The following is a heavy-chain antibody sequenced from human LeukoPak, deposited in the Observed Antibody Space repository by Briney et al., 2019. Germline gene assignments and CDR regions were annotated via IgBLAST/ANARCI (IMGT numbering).Heavy chain of an antibody. V-gene: IGHV3-48*02. D-gene: IGHD6-13*01. CDR2: ISNSGSTI. CDR1: GFTFSNYG. J-gene: IGHJ4*02. Sequence: QSGGSLRLSCAASGFTFSNYGLNWVRQAPGEGLEWVSYISNSGSTIDYADSVKGRFTISRDNAKNSLYLQMNSLRDEDTAVYYCARDRGSSSWYYFDRWGQGTLVTVSS. CDR3: ARDRGSSSWYYFDR.